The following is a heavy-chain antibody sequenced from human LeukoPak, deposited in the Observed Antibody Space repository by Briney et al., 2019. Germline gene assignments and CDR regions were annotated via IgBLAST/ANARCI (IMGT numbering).Heavy chain of an antibody. CDR3: ASATTYSIDD. V-gene: IGHV4-39*01. D-gene: IGHD5-12*01. CDR2: MYYSGSA. Sequence: PSETLSLTCNVSGGSVRSSFYSWGWIRQPPGKGLEWIGSMYYSGSAHYNLSLKSRVTMSVDTSKNQFSLKLSSVTAADTAIYFCASATTYSIDDWGQGTLVTVSS. J-gene: IGHJ4*01. CDR1: GGSVRSSFYS.